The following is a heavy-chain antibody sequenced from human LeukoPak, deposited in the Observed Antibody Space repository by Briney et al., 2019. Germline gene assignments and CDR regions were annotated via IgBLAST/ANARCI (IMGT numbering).Heavy chain of an antibody. CDR3: ARDLGSSGWYPYYYYYYMDV. V-gene: IGHV1-18*01. Sequence: EASVKVSCKASGYTFTSYGISWVRQAPGQGLEWMGWISAYNGNTNYAQKLQGRVTMTTDTSTSTAYMELRSLRSDDTAVYYCARDLGSSGWYPYYYYYYMDVWGKGTTVTVSS. CDR2: ISAYNGNT. J-gene: IGHJ6*03. CDR1: GYTFTSYG. D-gene: IGHD6-19*01.